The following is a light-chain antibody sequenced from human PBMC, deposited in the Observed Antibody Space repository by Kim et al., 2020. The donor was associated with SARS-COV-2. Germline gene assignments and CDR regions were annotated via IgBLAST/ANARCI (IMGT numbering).Light chain of an antibody. V-gene: IGLV1-47*01. CDR3: AAWDDSLGRPYV. J-gene: IGLJ1*01. Sequence: QSVLTQPPSASGTPGQRVSISCSGSSSNIGDNYVYWFQQVPGTAPKLLIYRNDQRPSGVPDRFSGSKSGTSASLAISGLRSEDEADYYCAAWDDSLGRPYVFGTGTKVTVL. CDR1: SSNIGDNY. CDR2: RND.